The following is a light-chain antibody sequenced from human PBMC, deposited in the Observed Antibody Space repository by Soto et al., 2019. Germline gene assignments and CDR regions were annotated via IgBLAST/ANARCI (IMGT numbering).Light chain of an antibody. CDR3: QQYKSYCT. CDR1: QSISSW. Sequence: DIQMTQSPSTLSASVGDIVTITCRASQSISSWLAWYQQKPGKAPKLLIYDASSLESGVPSRFSGSGAGTEFTLTISSLQPDDFATYYCQQYKSYCTFGQGTKLEIK. V-gene: IGKV1-5*01. J-gene: IGKJ2*02. CDR2: DAS.